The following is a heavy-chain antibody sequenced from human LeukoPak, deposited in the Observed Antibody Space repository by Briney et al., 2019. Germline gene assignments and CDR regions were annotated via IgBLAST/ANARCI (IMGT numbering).Heavy chain of an antibody. CDR3: ARGYCSGGSCYSRGRYYYYGMDV. D-gene: IGHD2-15*01. V-gene: IGHV4-34*01. J-gene: IGHJ6*02. Sequence: SETLSLTCAVYGGSFSGYYWSWIRQPPGKGLEWIGEINHSGSTNYNPSHKSRVTISVDTSKNQFSLKLSSVTAADTAVYYCARGYCSGGSCYSRGRYYYYGMDVWGQGTTVTVSS. CDR2: INHSGST. CDR1: GGSFSGYY.